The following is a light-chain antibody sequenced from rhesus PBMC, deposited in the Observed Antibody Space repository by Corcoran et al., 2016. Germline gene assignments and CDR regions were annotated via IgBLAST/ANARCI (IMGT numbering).Light chain of an antibody. CDR2: FAS. J-gene: IGKJ4*01. CDR3: QQYNSDPLT. Sequence: DIQMTQSPSSLSASIGDRVTITCRASQAISSYLAWYQQKPGNAPKPLIYFASTLHYGVPSRFSGCGSRTDFTLTISSLQPEDFATYYCQQYNSDPLTFGGGTKVEIK. CDR1: QAISSY. V-gene: IGKV1-37*01.